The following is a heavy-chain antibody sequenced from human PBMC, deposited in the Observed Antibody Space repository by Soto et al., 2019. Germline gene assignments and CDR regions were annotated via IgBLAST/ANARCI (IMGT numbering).Heavy chain of an antibody. CDR1: GYSFTSYW. D-gene: IGHD3-22*01. V-gene: IGHV5-51*01. CDR2: IYPGDSDT. CDR3: ARTYDSSGYPIGY. Sequence: GESLKISCKGSGYSFTSYWIGWVRQMPGKGLEWMGIIYPGDSDTRYSPSFQGQVTISADKAISTAYLQWSSLKASDTAMYYCARTYDSSGYPIGYWGQGTLVTVSS. J-gene: IGHJ4*02.